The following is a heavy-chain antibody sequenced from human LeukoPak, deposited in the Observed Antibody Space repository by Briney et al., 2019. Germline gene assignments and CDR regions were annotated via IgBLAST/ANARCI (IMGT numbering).Heavy chain of an antibody. CDR2: ISYSGST. D-gene: IGHD6-19*01. CDR3: AANSGWWRYFDL. V-gene: IGHV4-61*01. Sequence: KPSETLSLTCSVSGGSVSSGTYYWTWIRQPPGKGLEWIGYISYSGSTNYNPSLKSRVTISVDTSKNQFSLKLSSVTAADTAVYYCAANSGWWRYFDLWGRGTLVTVSS. CDR1: GGSVSSGTYY. J-gene: IGHJ2*01.